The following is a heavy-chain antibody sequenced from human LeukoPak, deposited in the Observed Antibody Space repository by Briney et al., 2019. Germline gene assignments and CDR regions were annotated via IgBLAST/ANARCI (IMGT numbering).Heavy chain of an antibody. J-gene: IGHJ2*01. CDR1: GGSFSGYY. CDR2: INHSGST. D-gene: IGHD3-22*01. Sequence: PSETLSLTCAVYGGSFSGYYWSWIRQPPGEGLEWIGEINHSGSTNYNPSLKSRVTISVDTSKNQFSLKLSSVTAADTAVYYCARGTPHYYDSSGYYYFWYFDLWGRGTLVTVSS. CDR3: ARGTPHYYDSSGYYYFWYFDL. V-gene: IGHV4-34*01.